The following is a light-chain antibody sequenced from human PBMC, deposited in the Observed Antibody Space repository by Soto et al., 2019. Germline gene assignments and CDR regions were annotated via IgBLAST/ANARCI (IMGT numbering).Light chain of an antibody. Sequence: QSVLTQPASVSGSPGQSITISCTGSSSDVGDYDFVAWYQQSPGEAPKVMIYDVTSRPSGVSNRFSGSKSGNTASLTISGLQADDVADYYPRSKTISDTPVFVTAPKVTVL. J-gene: IGLJ1*01. CDR3: RSKTISDTPV. CDR1: SSDVGDYDF. CDR2: DVT. V-gene: IGLV2-14*01.